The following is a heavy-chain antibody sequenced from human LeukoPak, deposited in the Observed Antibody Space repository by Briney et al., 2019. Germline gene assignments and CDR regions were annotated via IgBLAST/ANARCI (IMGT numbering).Heavy chain of an antibody. CDR1: GYTFTGYY. CDR3: ARMGYYYGSGSSN. CDR2: INPNSGGT. D-gene: IGHD3-10*01. V-gene: IGHV1-2*02. Sequence: ASVKVSCKASGYTFTGYYMHWVRQAPGQGLEWMGWINPNSGGTNYAQKFQGRVTMTRDTSISTAYMELSRLRSDGTAVYYCARMGYYYGSGSSNWGQGTLVTVSS. J-gene: IGHJ4*02.